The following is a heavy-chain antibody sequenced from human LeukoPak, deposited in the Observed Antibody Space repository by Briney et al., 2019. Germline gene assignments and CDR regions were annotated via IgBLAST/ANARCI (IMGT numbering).Heavy chain of an antibody. J-gene: IGHJ4*02. V-gene: IGHV3-53*01. CDR2: IYSGGST. CDR1: GFTVSSNY. CDR3: ARDDYGDYGFDY. D-gene: IGHD4-17*01. Sequence: GWSLRLSCAASGFTVSSNYMSWVRQAPGKGLEWVSVIYSGGSTYYADSVKGRFTISRDNSKNTLYLQMNSLRAEDTAVYYCARDDYGDYGFDYWGQGTLVTVSS.